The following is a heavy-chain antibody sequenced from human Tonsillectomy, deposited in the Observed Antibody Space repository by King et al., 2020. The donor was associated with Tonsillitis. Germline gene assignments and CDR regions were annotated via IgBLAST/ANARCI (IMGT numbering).Heavy chain of an antibody. J-gene: IGHJ4*02. Sequence: QLVQSGAEVKKPGASVKVSCKEAGETLTSYHMHLVRQAPGQGLEWMGKINPTCGSTSHAQKFKGRVTVTRDTSTSTVYMELSSLRSEDTAVYYCTKDRIVGPTAPGYYFDYWGQGTLVTVSS. CDR2: INPTCGST. D-gene: IGHD1-26*01. CDR3: TKDRIVGPTAPGYYFDY. V-gene: IGHV1-46*03. CDR1: GETLTSYH.